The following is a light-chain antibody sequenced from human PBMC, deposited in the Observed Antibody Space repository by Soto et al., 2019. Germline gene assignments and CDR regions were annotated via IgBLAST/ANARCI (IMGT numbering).Light chain of an antibody. CDR3: SAYTSSSTYV. V-gene: IGLV2-14*01. CDR1: SSDVGGYNY. J-gene: IGLJ1*01. CDR2: DVT. Sequence: QSALTQPASVSGSPGQSITISCTGTSSDVGGYNYVSWYQQHPGKAPKLMIYDVTNRPSGVSNRFSGSKSGNTASLPISGLQAEDEAHYYCSAYTSSSTYVFGTGTQLTVL.